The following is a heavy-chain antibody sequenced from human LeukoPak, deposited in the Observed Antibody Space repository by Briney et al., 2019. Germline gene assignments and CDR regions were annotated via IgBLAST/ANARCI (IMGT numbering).Heavy chain of an antibody. V-gene: IGHV3-30*02. CDR1: GFTFRTFG. D-gene: IGHD3-9*01. Sequence: GGSLRLSCAASGFTFRTFGMHWVRQAPGKGLERVAFIRYDGADKFYADSVKGRFTISRDNSKNTAYLQMNSLRAEDTAVYYCAKTTYYDILTGYQRTFYFDYRGQGTLVTVSS. CDR2: IRYDGADK. CDR3: AKTTYYDILTGYQRTFYFDY. J-gene: IGHJ4*02.